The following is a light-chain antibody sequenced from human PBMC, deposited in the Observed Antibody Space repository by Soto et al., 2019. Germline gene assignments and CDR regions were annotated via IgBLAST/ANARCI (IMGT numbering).Light chain of an antibody. CDR2: GAS. J-gene: IGKJ1*01. CDR3: HQYNTCPST. V-gene: IGKV1-5*01. Sequence: DIHMTQSPSTLSASVGDRVTITCRASQTISTWLAWYQQKPGQAPKLLIYGASSLQSGVPSRFSGMGSGAEFPRPSSRPHPDDSATYYCHQYNTCPSTLGQGTSVEIK. CDR1: QTISTW.